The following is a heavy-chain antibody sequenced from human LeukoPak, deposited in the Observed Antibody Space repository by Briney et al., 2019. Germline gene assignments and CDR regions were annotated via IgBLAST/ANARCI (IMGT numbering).Heavy chain of an antibody. CDR2: IKEDGSEK. D-gene: IGHD2-2*02. V-gene: IGHV3-7*01. CDR3: AAYCSSTSCYMSQAFDI. CDR1: GFTFSSYW. Sequence: GGSLRLSCAASGFTFSSYWMSWVRQAPGKGLEWVANIKEDGSEKYYVDSVKGRFTISRDNAKKSLYLQMNSLRAEDTAVYYCAAYCSSTSCYMSQAFDIWGQGTMVTVSS. J-gene: IGHJ3*02.